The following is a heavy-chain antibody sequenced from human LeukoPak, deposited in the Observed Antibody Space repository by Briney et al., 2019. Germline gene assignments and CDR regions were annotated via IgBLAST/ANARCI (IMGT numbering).Heavy chain of an antibody. CDR3: ARDQGSSSFDY. J-gene: IGHJ4*02. CDR1: GYTFTRYY. Sequence: GASVKVSCKASGYTFTRYYIHWVRQAPGQGLEWMGWINPNSGGTNYAQKFQGRVTMTRDTSISTAYMELSRLRSDDTAVYYCARDQGSSSFDYWGQGTLVTVSS. D-gene: IGHD6-13*01. V-gene: IGHV1-2*02. CDR2: INPNSGGT.